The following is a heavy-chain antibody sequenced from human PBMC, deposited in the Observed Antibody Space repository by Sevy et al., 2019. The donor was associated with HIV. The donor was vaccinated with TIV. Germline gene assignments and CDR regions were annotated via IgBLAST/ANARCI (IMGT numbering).Heavy chain of an antibody. J-gene: IGHJ6*03. CDR1: GFTFSSYA. V-gene: IGHV3-23*01. CDR3: AKGGGPLVYYSYYMDV. Sequence: GGSLRLSCAASGFTFSSYAMSWVRQAPGKGLEWVSAISGSGGSTYYADSVKGRFTLSRDNSKNTLYLQMTSLRAEDAAVYYCAKGGGPLVYYSYYMDVWGKGTTVTVSS. CDR2: ISGSGGST.